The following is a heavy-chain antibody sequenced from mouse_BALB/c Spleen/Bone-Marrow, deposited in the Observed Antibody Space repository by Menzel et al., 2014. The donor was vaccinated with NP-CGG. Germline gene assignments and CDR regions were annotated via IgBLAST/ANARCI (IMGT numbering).Heavy chain of an antibody. CDR3: ARDSDWFAY. CDR2: IRNKANGYTT. J-gene: IGHJ3*01. V-gene: IGHV7-3*02. Sequence: VQVVESGGGLVQPGGSLRLSCATSGFTFTDNYMTWVRQPPGKALEWLGFIRNKANGYTTEYSASVKGRFTISRDNSQSILYLQMNTLRAEDSATYYCARDSDWFAYWGQGTLVTVSA. CDR1: GFTFTDNY.